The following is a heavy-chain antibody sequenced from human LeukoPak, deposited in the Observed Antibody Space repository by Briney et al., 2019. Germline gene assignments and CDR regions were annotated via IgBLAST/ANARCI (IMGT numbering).Heavy chain of an antibody. CDR1: GFTFSSYA. J-gene: IGHJ3*02. CDR2: ISGSGGST. CDR3: ATGSSSWPPKDAFDI. D-gene: IGHD6-13*01. V-gene: IGHV3-23*01. Sequence: GGSLRLSCAASGFTFSSYAMSWVRQAPGKGLEWVSAISGSGGSTYYADSVKGRFTISRDNSKNTPYLQMNSLRAEDTAVYYCATGSSSWPPKDAFDIWGQGTMVTVSS.